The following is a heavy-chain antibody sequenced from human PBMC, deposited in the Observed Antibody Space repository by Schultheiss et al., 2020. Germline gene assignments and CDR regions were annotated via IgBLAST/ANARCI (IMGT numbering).Heavy chain of an antibody. V-gene: IGHV4-39*07. Sequence: SETLSLTCTVSGGSISSSSYYWGWIRQPPGKGLEWIGEINHSGSTNYNPSLKSRVTISVDTSKNQFSLKLSSVTAADTAVYYCANGGYCSSTSCYFDPWGQGTLVTVSS. CDR1: GGSISSSSYY. D-gene: IGHD2-2*01. CDR2: INHSGST. J-gene: IGHJ5*02. CDR3: ANGGYCSSTSCYFDP.